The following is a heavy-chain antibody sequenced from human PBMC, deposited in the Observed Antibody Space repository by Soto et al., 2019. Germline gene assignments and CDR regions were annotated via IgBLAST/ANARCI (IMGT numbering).Heavy chain of an antibody. V-gene: IGHV4-34*01. J-gene: IGHJ4*02. CDR2: INHSGST. CDR3: ARKRSSSLFY. D-gene: IGHD6-6*01. CDR1: GGSVSGYY. Sequence: SETLSLTCAVYGGSVSGYYWSWIRQPPGKGLEWIGEINHSGSTNYNPSLKSRVTISVDTSKNQFSLKLSSVTAADTAVYYCARKRSSSLFYWGQGTLVTVSS.